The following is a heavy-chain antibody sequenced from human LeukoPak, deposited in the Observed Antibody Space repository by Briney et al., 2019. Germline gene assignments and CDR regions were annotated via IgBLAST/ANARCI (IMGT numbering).Heavy chain of an antibody. Sequence: GGSLRLSCAASGFTFSSYGMHWVRQAPGKGLEWVAFIRNHGTDEYYAESVRGRFTISRDNSKNTLYLQMNSLRAEDTAVYYCAKEYDSSIFDYWGQGTLVTVSS. V-gene: IGHV3-30*02. CDR1: GFTFSSYG. CDR3: AKEYDSSIFDY. D-gene: IGHD3-22*01. J-gene: IGHJ4*02. CDR2: IRNHGTDE.